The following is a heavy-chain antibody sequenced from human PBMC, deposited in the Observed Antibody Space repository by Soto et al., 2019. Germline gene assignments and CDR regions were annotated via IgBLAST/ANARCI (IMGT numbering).Heavy chain of an antibody. Sequence: EVQLVESGGGLVQPGGSLRLSCAASGFTFSNYNMNWIRQAPGKGLEWVSCIRSDSSGIFYADSVRGRFTMSRDNAKNSLLPQKNSLRDEDTAVYFCSRDLNWSSDYWGQGILVAVSS. V-gene: IGHV3-48*02. J-gene: IGHJ4*02. CDR2: IRSDSSGI. CDR3: SRDLNWSSDY. CDR1: GFTFSNYN.